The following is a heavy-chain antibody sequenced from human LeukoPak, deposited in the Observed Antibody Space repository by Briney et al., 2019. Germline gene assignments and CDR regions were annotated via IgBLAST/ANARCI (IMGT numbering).Heavy chain of an antibody. CDR2: IYPGDSDT. D-gene: IGHD5-18*01. J-gene: IGHJ4*02. Sequence: GESLKISCQGSGYSFTSYWIGWVRQMPGKGLVWMGIIYPGDSDTRYSPSFQGQVTISADKSISTAYLQWISLQASDTAMYYCARRDTTMGNFDYWGQGTLVTVSS. CDR1: GYSFTSYW. CDR3: ARRDTTMGNFDY. V-gene: IGHV5-51*01.